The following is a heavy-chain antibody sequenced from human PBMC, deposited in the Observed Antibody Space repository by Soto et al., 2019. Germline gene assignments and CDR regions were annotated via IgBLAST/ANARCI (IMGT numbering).Heavy chain of an antibody. D-gene: IGHD3-9*01. CDR1: GGSISSGDYY. J-gene: IGHJ4*02. Sequence: QVQLQESGPGLVKPSQTLSLTCTVSGGSISSGDYYWSWIRQPPGKGLEWIGYIYYSGSTYYNPSLKSRVTISVDTSKNQFSLKLSSVTAADTAVYYCAREDDDILTGYPVPLFDYWGQGTLVTVSS. V-gene: IGHV4-30-4*01. CDR2: IYYSGST. CDR3: AREDDDILTGYPVPLFDY.